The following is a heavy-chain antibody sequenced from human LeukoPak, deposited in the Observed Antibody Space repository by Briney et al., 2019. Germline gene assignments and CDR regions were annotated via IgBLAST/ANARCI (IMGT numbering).Heavy chain of an antibody. CDR2: ISAYNANT. CDR3: ARDHLWFGDGYFDY. J-gene: IGHJ4*02. V-gene: IGHV1-18*01. D-gene: IGHD3-10*01. Sequence: ASLKVSCKASGYTFTSYGISWVRQAPGQGLEWMAWISAYNANTNYAQKLQGRVTMTTDTSTSTAYMELRSLRSDDTAVYYCARDHLWFGDGYFDYWGQGTLVTVSS. CDR1: GYTFTSYG.